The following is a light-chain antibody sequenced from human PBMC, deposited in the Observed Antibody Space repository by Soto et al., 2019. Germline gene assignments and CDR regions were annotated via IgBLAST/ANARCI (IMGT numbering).Light chain of an antibody. Sequence: ITQSPLSLPFTPGEPASISCGSSQSLVHTDGNTYLSWYQQKPGKAPKLLIYKASSLESGVPSRFSGSGSGTDFTLTISSLQPEDFATYYCQQSYSTPITFGQGTRLENK. V-gene: IGKV1-39*01. J-gene: IGKJ5*01. CDR3: QQSYSTPIT. CDR2: KAS. CDR1: QSLVHTDGNTY.